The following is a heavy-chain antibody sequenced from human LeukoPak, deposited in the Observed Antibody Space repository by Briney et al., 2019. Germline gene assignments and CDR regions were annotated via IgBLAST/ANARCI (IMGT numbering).Heavy chain of an antibody. Sequence: PGRSLRLSCAASGFTFSSYAMHWVRQAPGKGLEWVAVISYDGSNKYYADSVKGRFTISRDNAKNSLYLQMNSLRDEDTAVYYCARYRSPSLGAKFTLYYYYTMDVWGQGTTVTVSS. CDR3: ARYRSPSLGAKFTLYYYYTMDV. V-gene: IGHV3-30-3*01. D-gene: IGHD1-26*01. CDR1: GFTFSSYA. J-gene: IGHJ6*02. CDR2: ISYDGSNK.